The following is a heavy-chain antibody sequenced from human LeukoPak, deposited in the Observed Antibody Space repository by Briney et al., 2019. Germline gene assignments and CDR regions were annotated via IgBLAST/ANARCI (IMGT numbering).Heavy chain of an antibody. D-gene: IGHD1-26*01. CDR2: IYPGDSDI. CDR1: GYTFTSYW. CDR3: ARIGSGSYWGVDS. V-gene: IGHV5-51*01. Sequence: GESLKISCKGSGYTFTSYWIGWVRQMPGKGLEWMGIIYPGDSDIRYSPSFQGQVTISADKSISTAYLQWSSLKASDTATYYCARIGSGSYWGVDSWGQGTLVTVSS. J-gene: IGHJ4*02.